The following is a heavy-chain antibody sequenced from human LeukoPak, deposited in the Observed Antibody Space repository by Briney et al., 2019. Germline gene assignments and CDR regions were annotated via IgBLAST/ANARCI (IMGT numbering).Heavy chain of an antibody. CDR1: RLSFSTYA. CDR2: ISGSGTTT. CDR3: AKSRLTGTTLRSDFDY. V-gene: IGHV3-23*01. D-gene: IGHD1-14*01. J-gene: IGHJ4*02. Sequence: PGGSLRLSCAASRLSFSTYAMSWVRQAPGKGLEWVSTISGSGTTTYYGDSVGGRFTISRDTSKNTVYLQMSSLRAEDTAIFYCAKSRLTGTTLRSDFDYWGQGTLVTVSS.